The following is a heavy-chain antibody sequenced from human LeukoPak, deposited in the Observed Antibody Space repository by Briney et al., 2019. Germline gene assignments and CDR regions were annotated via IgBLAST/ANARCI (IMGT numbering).Heavy chain of an antibody. CDR2: ISSSSSYI. J-gene: IGHJ4*02. V-gene: IGHV3-21*01. D-gene: IGHD3-22*01. Sequence: GGSLRLSCAASGFTFSSYSMNWVRQAPGKGLEWVSSISSSSSYIYYADSVKGRFTISRDNAKNSLYLQMNSLRAEDTAVYYCARDQGEISYYYDSSGYYGYWGQGTLVTVSS. CDR1: GFTFSSYS. CDR3: ARDQGEISYYYDSSGYYGY.